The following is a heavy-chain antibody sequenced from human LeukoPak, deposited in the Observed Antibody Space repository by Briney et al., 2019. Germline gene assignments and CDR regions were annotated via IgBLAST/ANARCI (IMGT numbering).Heavy chain of an antibody. CDR3: ARGRWEPDYYYYYMDV. V-gene: IGHV4-38-2*02. J-gene: IGHJ6*03. CDR2: IYHSGST. Sequence: SETLSLTWTVSGYSISSGYYWGWIRQPPGKGLEWIGSIYHSGSTNYNPSLKSRVTISVDTSKNQFSLKLSSVTAADTAVYYCARGRWEPDYYYYYMDVWGKGTTVTISS. CDR1: GYSISSGYY. D-gene: IGHD1-26*01.